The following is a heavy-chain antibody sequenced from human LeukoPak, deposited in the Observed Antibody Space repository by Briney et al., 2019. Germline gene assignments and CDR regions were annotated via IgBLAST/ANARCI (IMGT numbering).Heavy chain of an antibody. Sequence: SETLSLTCAVYGGSFSGYYWSWIRQPPGKGLEWIGEINHSGSTNYNPSLKSRVTISVDTSKTQFSMKLSSVTAADTAVYYCARHPYYDFWSGYYTIGDYWGQGTLVTVSS. CDR3: ARHPYYDFWSGYYTIGDY. V-gene: IGHV4-34*01. CDR2: INHSGST. D-gene: IGHD3-3*01. J-gene: IGHJ4*02. CDR1: GGSFSGYY.